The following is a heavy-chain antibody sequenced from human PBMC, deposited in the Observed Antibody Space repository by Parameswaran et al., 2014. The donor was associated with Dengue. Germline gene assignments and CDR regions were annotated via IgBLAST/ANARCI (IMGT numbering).Heavy chain of an antibody. J-gene: IGHJ3*02. CDR2: ISSNGGST. Sequence: WIRQPPGKGLEYVSAISSNGGSTYYADSVKGRFTISRDNSKNTLYLQMSSLRAEDTAVYYCVKSLYFQDYDILTGYPHHNWDAFDIWGQGTMVTVSS. D-gene: IGHD3-9*01. V-gene: IGHV3-64D*06. CDR3: VKSLYFQDYDILTGYPHHNWDAFDI.